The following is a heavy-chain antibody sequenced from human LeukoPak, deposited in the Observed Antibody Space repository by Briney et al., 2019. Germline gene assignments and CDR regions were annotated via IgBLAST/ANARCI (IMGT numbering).Heavy chain of an antibody. D-gene: IGHD2-2*01. CDR1: GGTFSSYA. Sequence: ASVKVSCKASGGTFSSYAISWVRQAPGQGLEWMGGIIPIFGTANHAQKFQGRVTITTDESTSTAYMELSSLRSEDTAVYYCASCWSTSCYRFGRYYMDVWGKGTTVTVSS. CDR3: ASCWSTSCYRFGRYYMDV. J-gene: IGHJ6*03. CDR2: IIPIFGTA. V-gene: IGHV1-69*05.